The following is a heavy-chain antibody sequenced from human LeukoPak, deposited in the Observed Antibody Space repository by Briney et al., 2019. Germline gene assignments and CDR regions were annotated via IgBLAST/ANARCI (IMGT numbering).Heavy chain of an antibody. Sequence: PSETLSLTCTVSGDSISSSSYYWAWIRQPPGKGLEWIGSIYYTGRTYYNPSLKSRVTISVDTSKNQFSLKLSSVTAADTAVYFCARRGDGYNPFDYWGQGTLVTVSS. D-gene: IGHD5-24*01. CDR3: ARRGDGYNPFDY. CDR2: IYYTGRT. CDR1: GDSISSSSYY. J-gene: IGHJ4*02. V-gene: IGHV4-39*01.